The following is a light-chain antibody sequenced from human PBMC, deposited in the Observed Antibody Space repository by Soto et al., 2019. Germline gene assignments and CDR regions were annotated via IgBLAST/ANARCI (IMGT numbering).Light chain of an antibody. CDR3: ATWDASLNVPV. J-gene: IGLJ3*02. CDR2: SRD. Sequence: QFVVTQPPSVSGTPGQRVTISCSGSSSNIGTYTVNWYQQLPGTAPKLIIYSRDQRPSGVPDRFSASKSGTSASLAISGLQSEDEADYYCATWDASLNVPVFGGGTKLTVL. CDR1: SSNIGTYT. V-gene: IGLV1-44*01.